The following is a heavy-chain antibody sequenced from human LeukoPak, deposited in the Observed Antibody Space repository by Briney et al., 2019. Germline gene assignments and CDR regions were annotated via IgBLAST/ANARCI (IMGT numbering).Heavy chain of an antibody. CDR2: ISAYNGNT. Sequence: ASVKVSCKASGYTFTSYGIGWVRQAPGQGLEWMGWISAYNGNTNYAQKLQGRVTMTTDTSTSTAYMELRSLRSDDTAVYYCARTTGYSSGWYNENWFDPWGQGTLVTVSS. CDR3: ARTTGYSSGWYNENWFDP. CDR1: GYTFTSYG. J-gene: IGHJ5*02. V-gene: IGHV1-18*01. D-gene: IGHD6-19*01.